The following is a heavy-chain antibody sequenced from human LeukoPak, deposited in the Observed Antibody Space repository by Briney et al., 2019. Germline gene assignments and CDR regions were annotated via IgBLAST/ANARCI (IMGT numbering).Heavy chain of an antibody. Sequence: KTSETLSLTCTVSGGSISSYYWSWIRQPPGKGLEWIGYIYYSGSTNYNPSLKSRVTISVDTPTTQFSLKLSSVTAADTAVYYCARADYYDSSGDLGPFDYWGQGTLVTVSS. J-gene: IGHJ4*02. D-gene: IGHD3-22*01. CDR3: ARADYYDSSGDLGPFDY. CDR2: IYYSGST. CDR1: GGSISSYY. V-gene: IGHV4-59*01.